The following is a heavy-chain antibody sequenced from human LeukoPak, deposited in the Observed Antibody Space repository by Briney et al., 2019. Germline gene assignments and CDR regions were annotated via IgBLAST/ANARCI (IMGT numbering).Heavy chain of an antibody. CDR1: GFTFSSYA. J-gene: IGHJ4*02. CDR2: ISYDGSSK. V-gene: IGHV3-30-3*01. D-gene: IGHD4-17*01. CDR3: ARETGSAVGSTDFDY. Sequence: GKSLRLSCAASGFTFSSYAIHWVRQAPGKGLEWVAVISYDGSSKYYADSVKGRFTISRDNSENTPYLQMNSLRAEDTAVYYCARETGSAVGSTDFDYWGQGTLVTVSS.